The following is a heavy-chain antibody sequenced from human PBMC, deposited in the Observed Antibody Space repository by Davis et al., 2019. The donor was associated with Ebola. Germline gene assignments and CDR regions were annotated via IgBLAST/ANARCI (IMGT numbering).Heavy chain of an antibody. J-gene: IGHJ4*02. CDR2: IYYSGST. V-gene: IGHV4-59*04. Sequence: GSLRLSCTVSGGSISSYYWSWIRQPPGKGLEWIGYIYYSGSTYYNPSLKSRVTISVDTSKNQFSLKLSSVTAADTAVYYCAGGVATVLGWGYFDYWGQGTLVTVSS. CDR1: GGSISSYY. D-gene: IGHD5-12*01. CDR3: AGGVATVLGWGYFDY.